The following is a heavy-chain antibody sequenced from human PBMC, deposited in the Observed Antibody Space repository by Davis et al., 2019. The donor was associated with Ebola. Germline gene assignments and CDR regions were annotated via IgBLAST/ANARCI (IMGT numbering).Heavy chain of an antibody. D-gene: IGHD6-13*01. V-gene: IGHV4-34*01. J-gene: IGHJ4*02. Sequence: SETLSLTCAVYGGSFSGYYWSWIRQPPGKGLEWIGEINHSGSTNYNPSLKGRVTISVDTSKNQFSLQPSSVTAADTAVYYCSSFYCRSWFSLKYWGQGTLVTVSS. CDR1: GGSFSGYY. CDR2: INHSGST. CDR3: SSFYCRSWFSLKY.